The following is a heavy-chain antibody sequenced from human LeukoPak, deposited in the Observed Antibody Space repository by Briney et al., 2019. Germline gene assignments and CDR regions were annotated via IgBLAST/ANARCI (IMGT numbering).Heavy chain of an antibody. CDR1: GFTFSSYS. J-gene: IGHJ4*02. Sequence: KTGGSLRLSCAASGFTFSSYSMNWVRQAPGKGLEWVSSISSSSSCIYYADSVKGRFTISRDNAKNSLYLQMNSLRAEDTAVYYCARDSEGSSWAYYFDYWGQGTLVTVSS. CDR2: ISSSSSCI. CDR3: ARDSEGSSWAYYFDY. D-gene: IGHD6-13*01. V-gene: IGHV3-21*01.